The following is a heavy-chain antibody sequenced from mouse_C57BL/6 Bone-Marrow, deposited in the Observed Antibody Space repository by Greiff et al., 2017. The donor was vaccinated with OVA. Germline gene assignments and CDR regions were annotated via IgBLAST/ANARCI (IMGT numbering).Heavy chain of an antibody. Sequence: QVQLQQSGAELARPGASVKLSCQASGYTFTSYGISWVKQRTGQGLEWIGEIYPRSGNTYYNEKFKGKAPLTADKSSRPAYLELSSLKSEDTGGYFGARSYYCSSWYFDGWGTGTTVTVSS. J-gene: IGHJ1*03. CDR3: ARSYYCSSWYFDG. D-gene: IGHD1-1*01. CDR2: IYPRSGNT. V-gene: IGHV1-81*01. CDR1: GYTFTSYG.